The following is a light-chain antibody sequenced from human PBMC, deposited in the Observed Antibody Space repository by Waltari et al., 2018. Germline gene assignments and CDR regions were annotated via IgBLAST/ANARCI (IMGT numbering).Light chain of an antibody. J-gene: IGKJ1*01. Sequence: EVVMRQSPATLSVSPGDGATLPCRASQSVSSTLAWYQQKPGQAPRLLIYGASTRATGIPARFSGSGSGTDFALSISSLQPEDHAVYYCQQYGGSFGQGTKVEI. CDR1: QSVSST. CDR3: QQYGGS. CDR2: GAS. V-gene: IGKV3-15*01.